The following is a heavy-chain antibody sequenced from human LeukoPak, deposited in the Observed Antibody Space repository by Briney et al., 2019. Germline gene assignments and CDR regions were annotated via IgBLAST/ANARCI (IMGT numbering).Heavy chain of an antibody. CDR3: ARCGGSCFLTA. J-gene: IGHJ5*01. Sequence: PGGSLRLSCAASGFTFNSYEMNWVRQAPGKGLEWVSYISSSGSTIYYADSVKGRFTISRDNAKNSLYLQMSSLRAEDTAVYYCARCGGSCFLTAWGQGTLVTVSS. CDR2: ISSSGSTI. V-gene: IGHV3-48*03. CDR1: GFTFNSYE. D-gene: IGHD2-15*01.